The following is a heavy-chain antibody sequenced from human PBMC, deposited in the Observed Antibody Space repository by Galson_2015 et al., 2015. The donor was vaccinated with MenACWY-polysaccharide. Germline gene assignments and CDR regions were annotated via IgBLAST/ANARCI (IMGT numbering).Heavy chain of an antibody. J-gene: IGHJ5*02. CDR1: GFTFTNCW. CDR2: INKDGSEE. D-gene: IGHD3-22*01. V-gene: IGHV3-7*01. CDR3: AREGLSGHYARS. Sequence: SLRLSCATSGFTFTNCWVPWVRQAPGKGLEWVANINKDGSEENYLDSVKGRFTISRDNAKRCLYLQMNSLRAEDTAVYYCAREGLSGHYARSWGQGTRVTVSS.